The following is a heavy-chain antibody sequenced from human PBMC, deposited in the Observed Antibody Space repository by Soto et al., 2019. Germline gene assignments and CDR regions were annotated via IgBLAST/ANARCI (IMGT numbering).Heavy chain of an antibody. Sequence: SVKVSCKASGFTFTSSAVQWVRQARGQRLEWVGWIVVGSGNTNYAQKFQERVTITRDMSTSTAYMELSSLRSEDTAVYYCAAVSKTDGYTNFDYWGQGTLVTVSS. J-gene: IGHJ4*02. CDR3: AAVSKTDGYTNFDY. CDR1: GFTFTSSA. CDR2: IVVGSGNT. V-gene: IGHV1-58*01. D-gene: IGHD5-12*01.